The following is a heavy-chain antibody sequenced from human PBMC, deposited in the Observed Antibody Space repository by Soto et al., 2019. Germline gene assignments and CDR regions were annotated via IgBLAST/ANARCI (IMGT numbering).Heavy chain of an antibody. CDR3: ARDQGIVATIAD. D-gene: IGHD5-12*01. CDR1: GDSLSNNSAA. V-gene: IGHV6-1*01. J-gene: IGHJ4*02. CDR2: TYYRSRWYN. Sequence: PSQTLSLTCVISGDSLSNNSAAWNWIRQSPSRGLEWLGRTYYRSRWYNHYAESVKSQITINPDTSKNQFSLHLKSVTPEDSAVYYCARDQGIVATIADWGQGTLVTVSS.